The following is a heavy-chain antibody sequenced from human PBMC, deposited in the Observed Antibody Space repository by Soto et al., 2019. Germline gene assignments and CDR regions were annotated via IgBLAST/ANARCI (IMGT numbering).Heavy chain of an antibody. J-gene: IGHJ6*02. CDR2: ISFDGSNK. V-gene: IGHV3-30-3*01. CDR3: ASLYCGGDCYPYYYYYGMDV. CDR1: GFTFSSYA. Sequence: GGSLRLSCAASGFTFSSYAMHWVRQAPGKGLEWVAVISFDGSNKYYADSVKGRFTISRDNSKNTLYLQMNSLRAEDTVVYYCASLYCGGDCYPYYYYYGMDVWGQGTTVTVSS. D-gene: IGHD2-21*02.